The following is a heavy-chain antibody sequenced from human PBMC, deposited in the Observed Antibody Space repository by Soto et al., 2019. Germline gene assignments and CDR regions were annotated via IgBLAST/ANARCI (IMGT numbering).Heavy chain of an antibody. Sequence: GASVKVSCKASGYTFTSYAMHWVRQAPGQRLEWMGWINAGNGNTKYSQKFQGRVTITRDTSASTAYMELSSLRSEDTAVYYCARDLEWLTYIFQHWGQGTLVTVSS. J-gene: IGHJ1*01. CDR3: ARDLEWLTYIFQH. V-gene: IGHV1-3*01. CDR2: INAGNGNT. D-gene: IGHD3-3*01. CDR1: GYTFTSYA.